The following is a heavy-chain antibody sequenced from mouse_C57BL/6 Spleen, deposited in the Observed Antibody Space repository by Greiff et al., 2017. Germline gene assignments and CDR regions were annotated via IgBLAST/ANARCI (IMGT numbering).Heavy chain of an antibody. Sequence: EVMLVESGGGLVKPGGSLKLSCAASGFTFSDYGMHWVRQAPEKGLEWVAYISSGSSTIYYADTVKGRFTISRDNAKNTLFLQMTSLRSEDTAMYYCARERRYAMDYWGQGTSVTVSS. CDR2: ISSGSSTI. J-gene: IGHJ4*01. CDR1: GFTFSDYG. V-gene: IGHV5-17*01. CDR3: ARERRYAMDY.